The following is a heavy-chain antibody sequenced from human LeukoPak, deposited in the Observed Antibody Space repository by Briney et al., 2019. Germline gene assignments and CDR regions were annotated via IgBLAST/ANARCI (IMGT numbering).Heavy chain of an antibody. V-gene: IGHV5-51*01. CDR1: GYSFTNYW. J-gene: IGHJ4*02. CDR2: IYPGDSDT. D-gene: IGHD4/OR15-4a*01. CDR3: AILTMVRYFDY. Sequence: ESLKISCKGSGYSFTNYWIGWVRQMSGKGLEWMGIIYPGDSDTRYSPSFQGQVTISADKSISTAYLQWSSLKASDTAMYYCAILTMVRYFDYWGQGALVTVSS.